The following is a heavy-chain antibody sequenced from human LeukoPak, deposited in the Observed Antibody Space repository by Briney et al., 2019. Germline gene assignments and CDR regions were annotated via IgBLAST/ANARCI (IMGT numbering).Heavy chain of an antibody. V-gene: IGHV3-48*03. CDR3: ARGNSIAVAGHLDY. CDR2: ISKTGTTT. D-gene: IGHD6-19*01. J-gene: IGHJ4*02. CDR1: GFTFSTYE. Sequence: GGSLRLSCAASGFTFSTYEMNWVRQAPGKGLEWVSYISKTGTTTYYADSVKGRFTISRDNVKNSLDLQMNSLRVEDTAVYYCARGNSIAVAGHLDYLGQGTLVTVSS.